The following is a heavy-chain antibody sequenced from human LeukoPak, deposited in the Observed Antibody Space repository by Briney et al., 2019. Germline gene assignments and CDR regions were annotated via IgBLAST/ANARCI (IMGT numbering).Heavy chain of an antibody. CDR3: ARSDYGGLYYYYGMDV. CDR2: IYYSGST. J-gene: IGHJ6*02. Sequence: PSETLSLTCAVYGGSFSGYYWSWIRQPPGKGLEWIGYIYYSGSTNYNPSLKSRVTISVDTSKNQFSLKLSSVTAADTAVYYCARSDYGGLYYYYGMDVWGQGTTVTVSS. V-gene: IGHV4-59*13. CDR1: GGSFSGYY. D-gene: IGHD4-23*01.